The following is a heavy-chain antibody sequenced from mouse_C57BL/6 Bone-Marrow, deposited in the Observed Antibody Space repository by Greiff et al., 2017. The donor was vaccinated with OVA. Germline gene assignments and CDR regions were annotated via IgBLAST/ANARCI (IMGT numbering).Heavy chain of an antibody. V-gene: IGHV14-4*01. CDR3: ATRSSSFAY. J-gene: IGHJ3*01. D-gene: IGHD1-1*01. CDR1: GFNIKDDY. Sequence: EVKLQQSGAELVRPGASVKLSCTASGFNIKDDYMHWVKQRPEQGLEWIGWIDPENGDTEYASKFQGKATITAATSSNTAYLQLSSLTSADTAVYYCATRSSSFAYWGQGTLVTVSA. CDR2: IDPENGDT.